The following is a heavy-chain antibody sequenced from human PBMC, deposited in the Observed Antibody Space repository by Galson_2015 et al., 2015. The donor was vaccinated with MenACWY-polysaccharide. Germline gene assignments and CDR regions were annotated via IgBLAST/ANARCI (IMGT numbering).Heavy chain of an antibody. V-gene: IGHV3-23*01. CDR3: VKGGWADN. Sequence: SLRLSCAASGFNFSILVMTWVRQGPGKGLEWVSAISPGSETAYYSDSVKGRFSISRDNSKNTLYLQMDSLRAEDTAVYYCVKGGWADNWGQGTLVTASS. CDR2: ISPGSETA. J-gene: IGHJ4*02. D-gene: IGHD1-26*01. CDR1: GFNFSILV.